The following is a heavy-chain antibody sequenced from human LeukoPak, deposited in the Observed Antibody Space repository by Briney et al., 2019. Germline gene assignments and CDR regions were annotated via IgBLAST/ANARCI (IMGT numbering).Heavy chain of an antibody. Sequence: GGSLRLSCAASGFTFSSYWMHWVRQAPGKGLVWVSRINSDGSSTSYADSVKGRFTISRDNAKNTLYLQMNSLRAEDTSVYYCVKTRGIAVAGPDRWGQGTLVTVSS. D-gene: IGHD6-19*01. CDR1: GFTFSSYW. J-gene: IGHJ4*02. CDR3: VKTRGIAVAGPDR. V-gene: IGHV3-74*01. CDR2: INSDGSST.